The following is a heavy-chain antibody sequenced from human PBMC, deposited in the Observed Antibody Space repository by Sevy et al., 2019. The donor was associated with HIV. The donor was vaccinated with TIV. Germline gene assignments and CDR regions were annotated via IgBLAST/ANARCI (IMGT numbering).Heavy chain of an antibody. CDR2: ISYDGSNK. Sequence: GGSLRLSCAASGFTFSSYAMHWVRQAPGKGLEWVAVISYDGSNKYYADSVKGRFTISRDNSKNTLYLQMNSLRAEDTAVYYCAREQLYSSWYQKDVWGQGTTVTVSS. D-gene: IGHD6-13*01. J-gene: IGHJ6*02. CDR1: GFTFSSYA. V-gene: IGHV3-30-3*01. CDR3: AREQLYSSWYQKDV.